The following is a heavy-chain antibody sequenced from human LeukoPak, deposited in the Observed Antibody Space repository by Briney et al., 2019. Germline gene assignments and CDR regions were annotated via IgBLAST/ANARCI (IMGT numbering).Heavy chain of an antibody. CDR1: VGSISSGDYY. Sequence: SQTLSLTCTVSVGSISSGDYYWSWIRQPPGKGLEWIGYIYYSGSTYYNPSLKSRVTISVDTSKNQFSLKLSSVTAADTAVYYCARAAIKLYSYPFDYWGQGTLVTVSS. V-gene: IGHV4-30-4*08. J-gene: IGHJ4*02. D-gene: IGHD5-18*01. CDR3: ARAAIKLYSYPFDY. CDR2: IYYSGST.